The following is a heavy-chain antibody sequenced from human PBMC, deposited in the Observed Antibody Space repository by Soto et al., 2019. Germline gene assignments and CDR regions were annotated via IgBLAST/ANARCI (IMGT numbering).Heavy chain of an antibody. Sequence: QLHLVQSGAVVKKPGASVTVSCSASGYPVTAYYMHWVRQAPGRGLEWMGGINPAPGAAKYTQTFQGRVTMSGDTATSTVFMEPSGLTSADAAVFYCARGGGVGVSGSAAFDMWGQGNLVTVSS. J-gene: IGHJ3*02. CDR3: ARGGGVGVSGSAAFDM. D-gene: IGHD3-3*01. V-gene: IGHV1-2*02. CDR2: INPAPGAA. CDR1: GYPVTAYY.